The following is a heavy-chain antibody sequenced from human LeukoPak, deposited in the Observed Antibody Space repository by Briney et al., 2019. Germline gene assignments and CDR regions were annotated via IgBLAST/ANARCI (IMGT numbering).Heavy chain of an antibody. CDR1: GFTFSSYW. CDR2: INQDGSEK. Sequence: GGSLRLSCAASGFTFSSYWMSWVRQAPGKGLEWVAYINQDGSEKYYVDSVKGRFSISRDNAKNSLYLQMNSLRAEDTAVYYCARARTVTIGFEIYYCYYGMDVWGKGTTVTVSS. CDR3: ARARTVTIGFEIYYCYYGMDV. V-gene: IGHV3-7*03. D-gene: IGHD3-3*01. J-gene: IGHJ6*04.